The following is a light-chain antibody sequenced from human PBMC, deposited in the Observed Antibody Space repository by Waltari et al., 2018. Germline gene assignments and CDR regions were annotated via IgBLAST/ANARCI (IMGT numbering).Light chain of an antibody. CDR3: MQTLQNPWT. J-gene: IGKJ1*01. CDR1: QSLRHSNGNYH. CDR2: VGS. Sequence: DIVMTQSPLSLPVTPGEPASISCTSSQSLRHSNGNYHLSWYLQKSGQSPQLLIYVGSNQASGVPDRFSGSGSGTDFTLKISRVEADDVGIYYCMQTLQNPWTFGQGTNVDIK. V-gene: IGKV2-28*01.